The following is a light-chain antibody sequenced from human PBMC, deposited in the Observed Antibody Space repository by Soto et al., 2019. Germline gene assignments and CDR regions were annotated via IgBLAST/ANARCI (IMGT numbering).Light chain of an antibody. CDR1: QSVSSK. V-gene: IGKV3-15*01. CDR2: GAS. J-gene: IGKJ5*01. Sequence: EIVMTQSPATLSVSPGERATLSCRASQSVSSKLAWYQQKPGQAPRLLIYGASTRATVISARFSGSGSGTDFTLTISSLQSEDFAVYYCQQYNNWPVTFGQGTRLEIK. CDR3: QQYNNWPVT.